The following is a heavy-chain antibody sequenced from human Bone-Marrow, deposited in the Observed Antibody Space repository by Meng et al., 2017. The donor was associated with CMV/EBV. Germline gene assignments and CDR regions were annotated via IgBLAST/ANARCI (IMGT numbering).Heavy chain of an antibody. CDR2: ISSSSSYI. J-gene: IGHJ4*01. CDR1: GFTFSSYS. V-gene: IGHV3-21*01. CDR3: ARHLYCSSTSCYHY. Sequence: GESLKISCAASGFTFSSYSMNWVRQAPGKGLEWVSSISSSSSYIYYADSVKGRFTISRDNAKNSLYLQMNSLRAEDTAVYYCARHLYCSSTSCYHYWGQGTLVTVSS. D-gene: IGHD2-2*01.